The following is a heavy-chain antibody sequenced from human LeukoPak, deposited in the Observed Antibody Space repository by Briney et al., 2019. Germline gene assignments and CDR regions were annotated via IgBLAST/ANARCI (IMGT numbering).Heavy chain of an antibody. V-gene: IGHV3-48*03. CDR1: GSTFSSYG. CDR3: AKDRWAALTEYFQH. J-gene: IGHJ1*01. CDR2: ISSSGNIM. Sequence: GGSLRLSCAASGSTFSSYGMNWVRQAPGKGLEWVSYISSSGNIMYYADSVKGRFTISRDNAKNSLYLQMNSLRAEDTAVYYCAKDRWAALTEYFQHWGQGTLVTVSS. D-gene: IGHD4-23*01.